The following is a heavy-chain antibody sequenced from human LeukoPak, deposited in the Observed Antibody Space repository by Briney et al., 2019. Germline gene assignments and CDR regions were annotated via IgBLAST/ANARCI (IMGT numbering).Heavy chain of an antibody. V-gene: IGHV3-53*01. CDR1: GFTVSSNY. CDR3: ARDAGGPASDWPYYFDY. CDR2: IYSGGRT. Sequence: PGGSLRLSCAASGFTVSSNYMSWVRQAPGKGLEWVLDIYSGGRTYYADSVKGRFTISRDNSKNTLYLQMNSLRAEDTAVYYCARDAGGPASDWPYYFDYWGQGTLVTVSS. D-gene: IGHD6-19*01. J-gene: IGHJ4*02.